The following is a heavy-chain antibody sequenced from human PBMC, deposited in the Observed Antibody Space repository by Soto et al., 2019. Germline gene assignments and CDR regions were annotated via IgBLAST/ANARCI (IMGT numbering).Heavy chain of an antibody. CDR1: GFTFSSYA. D-gene: IGHD5-12*01. V-gene: IGHV3-23*01. CDR2: ISGSGGST. CDR3: AKSGVIVATMVYYFDY. J-gene: IGHJ4*02. Sequence: PGGSLRLSCAASGFTFSSYAMSWVRQAPGKGLEWVSAISGSGGSTYYADSVKGRFTISRDNSKNTLYLQMNSLRAEDTAVYYCAKSGVIVATMVYYFDYWGQGTLVTVSS.